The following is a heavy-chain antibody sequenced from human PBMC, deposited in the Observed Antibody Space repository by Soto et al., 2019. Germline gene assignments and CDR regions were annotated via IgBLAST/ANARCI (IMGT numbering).Heavy chain of an antibody. Sequence: GGSLRLSCAASGFTFSSYGMHWVRQAPGKGLEWVAVISYDGSNKYYADSVKGRFTISRDNSKNTLYLQMNSLRAEDTAVYYCAKEGYDITMIGGKWFDPWGQGTLVTVSS. J-gene: IGHJ5*02. CDR3: AKEGYDITMIGGKWFDP. D-gene: IGHD3-10*02. CDR1: GFTFSSYG. CDR2: ISYDGSNK. V-gene: IGHV3-30*18.